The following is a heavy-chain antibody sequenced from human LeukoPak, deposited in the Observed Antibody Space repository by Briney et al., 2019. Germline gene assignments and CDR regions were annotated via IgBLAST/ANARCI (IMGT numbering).Heavy chain of an antibody. CDR3: AKDLYYDSSGPWV. Sequence: PGGSLRLSCAGSGFTFSTYGMHWVRQAPGKGLEWVAVISHDGSNRYYGDSVKGRFTISRDNSKNTLHLQMSSLRAEDTAVYYCAKDLYYDSSGPWVWGQGTLVPVSS. CDR1: GFTFSTYG. V-gene: IGHV3-30*18. J-gene: IGHJ4*01. CDR2: ISHDGSNR. D-gene: IGHD3-22*01.